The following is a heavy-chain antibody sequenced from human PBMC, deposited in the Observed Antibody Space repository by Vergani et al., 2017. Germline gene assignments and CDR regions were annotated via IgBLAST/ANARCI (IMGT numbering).Heavy chain of an antibody. CDR1: GGSISSYY. Sequence: QVQLQESGPGLVKPSQTLSLTCTVSGGSISSYYWSWIRQPPGKGLEWIGYIYYSGSTNYNPSLKSRVTISVDTSKNQFSLKLSSVTAADTAVYYCARAPLDCSSTSCYTISNWFDPWGQGTLVTVSS. J-gene: IGHJ5*02. D-gene: IGHD2-2*02. V-gene: IGHV4-59*12. CDR3: ARAPLDCSSTSCYTISNWFDP. CDR2: IYYSGST.